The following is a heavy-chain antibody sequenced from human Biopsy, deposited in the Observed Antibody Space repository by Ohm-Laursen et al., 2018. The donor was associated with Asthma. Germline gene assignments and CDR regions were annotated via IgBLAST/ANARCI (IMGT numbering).Heavy chain of an antibody. CDR3: ARGFICRGDHCPGPSAFDM. J-gene: IGHJ3*02. D-gene: IGHD2-15*01. CDR2: ISYDGSDK. CDR1: GFTFSSFG. V-gene: IGHV3-30*03. Sequence: SLRLSCAASGFTFSSFGIHWVRQAPGKGLEWVAVISYDGSDKYYADSVKGRFTISRDNSKNTLYLQMNSLRAEDTAVYYCARGFICRGDHCPGPSAFDMWGQGTMVTVSS.